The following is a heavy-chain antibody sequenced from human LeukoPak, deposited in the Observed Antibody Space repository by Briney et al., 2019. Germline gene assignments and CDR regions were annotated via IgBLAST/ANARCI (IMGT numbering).Heavy chain of an antibody. CDR3: AFLYSNYDAFDI. V-gene: IGHV4-59*12. J-gene: IGHJ3*02. CDR1: GGSISSYY. D-gene: IGHD4-11*01. Sequence: SETLSLTCTVSGGSISSYYWSWIRQPPGKGLEWIGYIYYSGSTYYNPSLKSRVTISVDTSKNQFSLKLSSVTAADTAVYYCAFLYSNYDAFDIWGQGTMVTVSS. CDR2: IYYSGST.